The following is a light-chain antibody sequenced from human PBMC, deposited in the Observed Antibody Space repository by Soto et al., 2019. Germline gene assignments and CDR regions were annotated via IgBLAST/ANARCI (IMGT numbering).Light chain of an antibody. Sequence: DIQMTQSPSSLSASVGDRVTITCRASQGISNYLAWYQQKPGKVPKLLIYAASTLQSGVPSRFSGSGSGTDFTLTISTLQPQEVGTYYCQQYKSAPQTSGKETNVEIK. CDR1: QGISNY. CDR3: QQYKSAPQT. J-gene: IGKJ1*01. CDR2: AAS. V-gene: IGKV1-27*01.